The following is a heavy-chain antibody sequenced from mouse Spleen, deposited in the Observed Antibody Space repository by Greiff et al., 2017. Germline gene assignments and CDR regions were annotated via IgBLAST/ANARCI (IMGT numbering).Heavy chain of an antibody. V-gene: IGHV5-9*04. CDR3: ARHLTGYYAMDY. CDR1: GFTFSSYA. D-gene: IGHD4-1*01. CDR2: ISSGGGNT. J-gene: IGHJ4*01. Sequence: EVKLVESGGGLVKLGGSLKLSCAASGFTFSSYAMSWVRQTPEKRLEWVATISSGGGNTYYPDSVKGRFTISRDNAKNTLYLQMSSLKSEDTAMYYCARHLTGYYAMDYWGQGTSVTVSS.